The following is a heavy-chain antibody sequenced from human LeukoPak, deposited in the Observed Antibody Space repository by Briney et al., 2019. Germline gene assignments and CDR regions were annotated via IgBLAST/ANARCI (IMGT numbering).Heavy chain of an antibody. Sequence: GRSLRLSCAASGFTFSGSAMHWVRQASGKGLEWVGRIRSKASSYATAYAASVKGRFTISRDDSQNTAFLHMDTLKTEDTALYYCTKDSGTYNWLDPWGQGTLVTVSS. CDR3: TKDSGTYNWLDP. CDR1: GFTFSGSA. J-gene: IGHJ5*02. CDR2: IRSKASSYAT. V-gene: IGHV3-73*01. D-gene: IGHD1-26*01.